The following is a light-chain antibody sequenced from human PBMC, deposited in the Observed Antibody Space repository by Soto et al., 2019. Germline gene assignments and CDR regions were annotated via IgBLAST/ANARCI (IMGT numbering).Light chain of an antibody. CDR3: TSYTSSSTYV. CDR2: DVS. CDR1: SSDVGSYNY. Sequence: QSALTQPASVSGSPGQSNTIFCTGTSSDVGSYNYVSWYQQHPGRAPKLMIYDVSSRPSGVSNRFSGSKSGNTASLTISGLQAEDEADYFCTSYTSSSTYVFGTGTKLTVL. V-gene: IGLV2-14*03. J-gene: IGLJ1*01.